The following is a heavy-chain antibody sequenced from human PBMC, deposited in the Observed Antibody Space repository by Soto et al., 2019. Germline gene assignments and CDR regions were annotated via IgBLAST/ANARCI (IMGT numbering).Heavy chain of an antibody. CDR3: AHSYYGSWSLT. Sequence: QITLKESGPTLVKPTQTLTLTCTFSGFLLSTYGVGVSWILQPPGKALEGLSLIYLDDDKRYRPSLRSRLTITHDTSQNQVVLTMTNVDPVDAGMYYCAHSYYGSWSLTWGPGTLVAVSS. D-gene: IGHD3-10*01. CDR2: IYLDDDK. V-gene: IGHV2-5*02. J-gene: IGHJ5*02. CDR1: GFLLSTYGVG.